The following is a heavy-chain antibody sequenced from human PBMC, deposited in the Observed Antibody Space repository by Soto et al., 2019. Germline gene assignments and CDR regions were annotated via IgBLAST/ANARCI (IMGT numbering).Heavy chain of an antibody. V-gene: IGHV5-51*01. CDR1: VGSVSTSW. Sequence: KRSGERCVGSVSTSWSCSLRQVPRKGLEGMVIIYPGDSDTRYSPSFQGQVTISADKSINTTYLQWSSLKASDTAIYYCARDSRRSYYDFWSGQKEGMDVWGQGTTVTVSS. CDR2: IYPGDSDT. J-gene: IGHJ6*02. CDR3: ARDSRRSYYDFWSGQKEGMDV. D-gene: IGHD3-3*01.